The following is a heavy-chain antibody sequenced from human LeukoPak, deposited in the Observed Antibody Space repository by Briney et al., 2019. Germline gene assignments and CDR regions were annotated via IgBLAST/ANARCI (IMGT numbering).Heavy chain of an antibody. D-gene: IGHD3-22*01. CDR1: GFTFSSYA. J-gene: IGHJ4*02. V-gene: IGHV3-23*01. CDR3: AKAQYDTSVYPFDY. CDR2: ISGSGVRT. Sequence: GGSLRLSCAASGFTFSSYAMSWVRQAPGKGLEWVSSISGSGVRTFYADSVKGRFTISRDNSKNTVYLQMSSLRAEDTAVFYCAKAQYDTSVYPFDYWGQGTLVTVSS.